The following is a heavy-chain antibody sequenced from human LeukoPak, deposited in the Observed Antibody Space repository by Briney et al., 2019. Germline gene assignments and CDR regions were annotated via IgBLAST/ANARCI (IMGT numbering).Heavy chain of an antibody. CDR1: GFTFSSYA. J-gene: IGHJ5*02. CDR2: ISGRGGST. CDR3: AKDPTYYYGSGSDRFDP. V-gene: IGHV3-23*01. Sequence: GGSLRLSCAASGFTFSSYAMSWVRQAPGKGLEWVSAISGRGGSTYYADSVKGRFTISRDNSKNTLYLQMNSLRAEDTAVYYCAKDPTYYYGSGSDRFDPWGQGTLVTVSS. D-gene: IGHD3-10*01.